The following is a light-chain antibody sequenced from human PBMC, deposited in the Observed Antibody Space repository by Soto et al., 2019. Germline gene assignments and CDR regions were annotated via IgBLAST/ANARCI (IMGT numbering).Light chain of an antibody. Sequence: EIVLTQSPGTLSLSPGERATLSCRASQSVSSSYLAWYQQNPGQAPRLLIYGASSRATGIPSRFSGSGSGTDFTLTISRLEPEDFAVYYCQRYGSSPGTFGQGTKVEIK. V-gene: IGKV3-20*01. CDR1: QSVSSSY. CDR2: GAS. J-gene: IGKJ1*01. CDR3: QRYGSSPGT.